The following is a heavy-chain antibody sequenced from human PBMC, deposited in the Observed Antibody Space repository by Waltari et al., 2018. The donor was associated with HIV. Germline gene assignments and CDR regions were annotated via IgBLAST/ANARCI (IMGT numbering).Heavy chain of an antibody. CDR1: GYSFTSYW. CDR3: ASALGYCSSTSCQTGYYYGMDV. J-gene: IGHJ6*02. Sequence: EVQLVQSGAEVKKPGESLKISCKGSGYSFTSYWIGWVRQMPGKGLEWMGIIYPGDSDTRYSPSFQGQVTISADKSISTAYLQWSSLKASDTAMYYCASALGYCSSTSCQTGYYYGMDVWGQGTTVTVS. V-gene: IGHV5-51*03. CDR2: IYPGDSDT. D-gene: IGHD2-2*01.